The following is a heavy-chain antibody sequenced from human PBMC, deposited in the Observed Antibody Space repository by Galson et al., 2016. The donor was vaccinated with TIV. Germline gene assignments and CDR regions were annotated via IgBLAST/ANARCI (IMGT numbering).Heavy chain of an antibody. CDR3: ARDKSGYDSVDHFYYYMDV. V-gene: IGHV1-69*05. J-gene: IGHJ6*03. Sequence: SVKVSCKASGGTFNNYAINWVRQAPGQGLEWMGGTLPISGSTNLAQKFQDRVTITTDEFTSTVYMELSRLRSGDTAVYFCARDKSGYDSVDHFYYYMDVWGKGTTVIVSS. CDR2: TLPISGST. D-gene: IGHD5-12*01. CDR1: GGTFNNYA.